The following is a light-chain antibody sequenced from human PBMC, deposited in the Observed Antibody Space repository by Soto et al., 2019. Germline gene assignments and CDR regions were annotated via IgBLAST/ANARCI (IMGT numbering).Light chain of an antibody. CDR1: QSISSY. J-gene: IGKJ3*01. CDR2: AAS. CDR3: QQSYG. V-gene: IGKV1-39*01. Sequence: DIQMTQSPSSLSASVGDRVTITCRASQSISSYLNWYQQKPGKAPKLLIYAASSLQSGVPSRFSGSGSGTDFTLTISSLQPEDFATYYCQQSYGFGPGNKVDIK.